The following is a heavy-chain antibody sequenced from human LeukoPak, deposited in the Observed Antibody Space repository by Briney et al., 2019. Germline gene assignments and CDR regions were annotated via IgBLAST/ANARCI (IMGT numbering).Heavy chain of an antibody. CDR3: AKSGGYGLIDY. D-gene: IGHD1-26*01. CDR2: IYSSGST. Sequence: SETLSLTCTVSGASVSGSPYYWGWLRQPPGKGREWIVSIYSSGSTYYNASLQSRVTISIETSKNQLSLRLNSVTAADTAIYYCAKSGGYGLIDYWGQGTLVTVSS. CDR1: GASVSGSPYY. V-gene: IGHV4-39*01. J-gene: IGHJ4*02.